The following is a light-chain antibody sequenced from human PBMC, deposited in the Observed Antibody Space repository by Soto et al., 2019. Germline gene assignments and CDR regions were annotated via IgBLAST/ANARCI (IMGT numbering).Light chain of an antibody. CDR3: SAFTGTTYV. V-gene: IGLV2-14*03. CDR2: DVS. J-gene: IGLJ1*01. CDR1: SSDVGGNKY. Sequence: SVLTQLASVTSAAGQGSTITCTGTSSDVGGNKYVSWYQHYPGKAPKLMICDVSNRPSGVSNRFSGSKSGSTASLTISGLQAEDEADYYCSAFTGTTYVFGTGTKVTVL.